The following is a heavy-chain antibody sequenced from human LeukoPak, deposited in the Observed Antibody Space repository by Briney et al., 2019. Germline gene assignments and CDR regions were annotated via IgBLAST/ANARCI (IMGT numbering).Heavy chain of an antibody. J-gene: IGHJ6*02. CDR2: IYYSGST. Sequence: SETLSLTCTVSGGSISSGGYYWSWIRQPPGKGLEWIGYIYYSGSTNYNPSLKSRVTISVDTSRNQFSLKLSSVTAADTAMYYCARDVYYGMDVWGQGTTVTVSS. V-gene: IGHV4-61*08. CDR1: GGSISSGGYY. CDR3: ARDVYYGMDV.